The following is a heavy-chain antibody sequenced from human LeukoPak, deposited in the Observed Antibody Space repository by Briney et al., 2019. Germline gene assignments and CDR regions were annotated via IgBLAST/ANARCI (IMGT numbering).Heavy chain of an antibody. V-gene: IGHV1-24*01. CDR2: FDPEDGET. Sequence: ASVKVSCKVSGYTLTELSMHWVRQAPGTGREWMGGFDPEDGETIYAQKFQGRVTMTEDTSTDTAYMELSSLRSEDTAVYYCATGWAGVSSGWFFDYWGQGTLVTVSS. J-gene: IGHJ4*02. CDR3: ATGWAGVSSGWFFDY. D-gene: IGHD6-19*01. CDR1: GYTLTELS.